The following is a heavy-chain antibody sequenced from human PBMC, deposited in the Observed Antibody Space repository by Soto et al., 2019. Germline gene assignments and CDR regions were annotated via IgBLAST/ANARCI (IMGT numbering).Heavy chain of an antibody. J-gene: IGHJ4*02. CDR2: IYPGDSDT. CDR1: GYSFTSYW. Sequence: GESLKISCKGSGYSFTSYWIGWVRQMPGKGLEWMGIIYPGDSDTRYSPSFQGQVTISADKSISTAYLQWSSLKASDTAMYYCARLPYEATLFRRSWSLCYFDYWSQGTLVTVSS. D-gene: IGHD6-13*01. V-gene: IGHV5-51*01. CDR3: ARLPYEATLFRRSWSLCYFDY.